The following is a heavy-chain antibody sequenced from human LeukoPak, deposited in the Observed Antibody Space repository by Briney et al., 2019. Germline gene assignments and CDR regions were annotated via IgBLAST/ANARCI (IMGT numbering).Heavy chain of an antibody. CDR1: GYSFTNYW. CDR3: ARHDSSGYPFDS. D-gene: IGHD3-22*01. J-gene: IGHJ4*02. Sequence: GESLKISCKGSGYSFTNYWIGWVRQMPGKGLEYMGIIYPGDAETRYSPSSQGQVTILVDTSISTAYLQWSSLKASDTAIYYCARHDSSGYPFDSWGQGTLVTVSS. V-gene: IGHV5-51*01. CDR2: IYPGDAET.